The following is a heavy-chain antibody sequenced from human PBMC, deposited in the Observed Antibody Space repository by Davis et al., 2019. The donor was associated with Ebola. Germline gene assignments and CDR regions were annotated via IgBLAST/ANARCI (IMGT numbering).Heavy chain of an antibody. J-gene: IGHJ6*02. V-gene: IGHV5-51*01. Sequence: PGGSLRLSCKGSGYTFTNYWIGWVRQMPGKGLEWMGIIYPGDSDTRYSPSFQGQVTISADKSISTAYLQWSSLKASDTAMYYCATSPGSPGYGMDVWGQGTTVTVSS. D-gene: IGHD3-10*01. CDR1: GYTFTNYW. CDR2: IYPGDSDT. CDR3: ATSPGSPGYGMDV.